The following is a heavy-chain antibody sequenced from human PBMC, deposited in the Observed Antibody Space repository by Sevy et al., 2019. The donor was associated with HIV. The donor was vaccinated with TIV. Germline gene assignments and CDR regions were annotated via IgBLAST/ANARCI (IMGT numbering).Heavy chain of an antibody. Sequence: GGSLRLSCAASGFTFSANWMNWVRHAPGKGLEWVANIKADGSDKHYVDSVEGRFTISRDNAKNLLFLQMNSLRVEDTAVYYCAYETFGRFESWGQGTLVTVSS. V-gene: IGHV3-7*01. D-gene: IGHD3-16*01. CDR1: GFTFSANW. CDR3: AYETFGRFES. CDR2: IKADGSDK. J-gene: IGHJ4*02.